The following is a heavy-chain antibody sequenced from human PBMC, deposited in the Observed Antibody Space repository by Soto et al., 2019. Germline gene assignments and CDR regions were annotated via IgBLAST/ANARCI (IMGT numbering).Heavy chain of an antibody. CDR1: GGSISSYY. J-gene: IGHJ4*02. D-gene: IGHD4-17*01. CDR3: AGTDYGDSFDY. V-gene: IGHV4-59*01. Sequence: SETLSLTCTVSGGSISSYYWSWIRQPPGKGLEWIGYIYYSGSTNYNPSLKSRVTISVDTSKNQFSLKLSSVTAADTAVYYCAGTDYGDSFDYWGQGTLVTVSS. CDR2: IYYSGST.